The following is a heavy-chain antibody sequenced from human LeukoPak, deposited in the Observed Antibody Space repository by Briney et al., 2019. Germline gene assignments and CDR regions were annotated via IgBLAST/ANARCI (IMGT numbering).Heavy chain of an antibody. CDR3: ARDLCSSTSCYVHLYYFDY. Sequence: GGTLRLSCAASGFTFSSYWMHWVRQAPGKGLVWVSRINSDGSSTSYADSVKGRFTISRDNAKNTLYLQMNSLRAEDTAVYYCARDLCSSTSCYVHLYYFDYWGQGTLVTVSS. CDR2: INSDGSST. CDR1: GFTFSSYW. J-gene: IGHJ4*02. V-gene: IGHV3-74*01. D-gene: IGHD2-2*01.